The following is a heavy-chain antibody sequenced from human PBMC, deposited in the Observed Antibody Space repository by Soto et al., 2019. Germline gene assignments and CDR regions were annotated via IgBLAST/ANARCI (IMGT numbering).Heavy chain of an antibody. CDR1: GGTFSSYA. V-gene: IGHV1-69*13. CDR3: GREVVVVPAAMPDYYYYGMDV. CDR2: IIPIFGTA. Sequence: ASVKVSCKASGGTFSSYAISWVRQAPGQGLEWMGGIIPIFGTANYAQKFQGRVTITADESTSTAYMELSSLRSEDTAVYYCGREVVVVPAAMPDYYYYGMDVWGQGTTVTVSS. J-gene: IGHJ6*02. D-gene: IGHD2-2*01.